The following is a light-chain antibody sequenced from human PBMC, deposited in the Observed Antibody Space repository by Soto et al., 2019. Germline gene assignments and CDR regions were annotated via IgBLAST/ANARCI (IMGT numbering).Light chain of an antibody. CDR3: QQLNSYSIFS. Sequence: DIQLTQSPSFLSASVGGRVTITCQASQDISSYLAWYQQKPGKAPKLLIFGASTLQSGVPSRFSGSGSGTEFTLTISSLQPEDFATYYCQQLNSYSIFSFGPGTKVDIK. CDR1: QDISSY. J-gene: IGKJ3*01. CDR2: GAS. V-gene: IGKV1-9*01.